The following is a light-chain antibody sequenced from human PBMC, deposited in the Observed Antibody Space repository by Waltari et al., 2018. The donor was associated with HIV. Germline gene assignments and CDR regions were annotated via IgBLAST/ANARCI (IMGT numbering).Light chain of an antibody. CDR2: SSN. Sequence: QSVLTQPRSASGTPGQRVTISCSGSSPNIGINTVNWYQQPPGTAPKLLIYSSNQRPSGVPVRFSCSKSCTSASLAISGLESEYEADYYCAAWADRLNGWVFGGGTKLTVL. J-gene: IGLJ3*02. CDR1: SPNIGINT. V-gene: IGLV1-44*01. CDR3: AAWADRLNGWV.